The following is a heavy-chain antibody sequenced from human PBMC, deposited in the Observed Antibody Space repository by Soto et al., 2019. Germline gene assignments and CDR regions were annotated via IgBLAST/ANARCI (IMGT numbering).Heavy chain of an antibody. CDR3: SGGYYGSGSYYAGDY. CDR1: GYTFTSYD. CDR2: MNPNSGNT. J-gene: IGHJ4*02. D-gene: IGHD3-10*01. Sequence: ASVKVSCKASGYTFTSYDINWVRQATGQGLEWMGWMNPNSGNTGYAQKFQGRVTMTRNTSISTAYMELSSLTSEDTAVYYCSGGYYGSGSYYAGDYWGQGTLVTVPQ. V-gene: IGHV1-8*01.